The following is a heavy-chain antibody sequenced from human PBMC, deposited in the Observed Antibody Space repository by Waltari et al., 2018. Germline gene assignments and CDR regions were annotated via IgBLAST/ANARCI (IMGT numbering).Heavy chain of an antibody. CDR3: ARHPNIVPTIGCWFDP. CDR1: GGPISRSSYY. J-gene: IGHJ5*02. D-gene: IGHD5-12*01. V-gene: IGHV4-39*01. Sequence: QLQLQESGPGLVKPSETLSPPCTVPGGPISRSSYYWGWIRQPPGKGLEWIGSIYYSGSTYYNPYLKSRVTISVDTSKNHFSLKLNSVTAADTAVYYCARHPNIVPTIGCWFDPWGQGTLVTVSS. CDR2: IYYSGST.